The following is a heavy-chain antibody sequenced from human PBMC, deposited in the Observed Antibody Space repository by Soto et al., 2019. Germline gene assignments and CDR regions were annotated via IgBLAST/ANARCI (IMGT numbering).Heavy chain of an antibody. CDR1: GGSVSSGSYY. D-gene: IGHD2-15*01. CDR3: ARDRLSGRYGMDV. V-gene: IGHV4-61*01. J-gene: IGHJ6*02. CDR2: ILYTGST. Sequence: QVQLQESGPGLVKPSETLSLTCTVSGGSVSSGSYYWSWIRQPPGKGLEWIGYILYTGSTNYNPSLKSRVTMLVDTSKNQFSLKLSSVTAADTAVYYCARDRLSGRYGMDVWGQGTTVTVSS.